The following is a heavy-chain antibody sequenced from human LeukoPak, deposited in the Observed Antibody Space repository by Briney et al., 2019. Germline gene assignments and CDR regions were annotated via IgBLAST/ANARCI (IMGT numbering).Heavy chain of an antibody. J-gene: IGHJ4*02. V-gene: IGHV3-21*01. CDR2: ISSSSSYI. D-gene: IGHD4-11*01. Sequence: PGGSLRPSCAASGFTFSSYSMNWVRQAPGKGLEWVSSISSSSSYIYYADSVKGRFIISRDNAKSSPYLQMNSLSAEDTAVYYCARDRDRDMTTVTHSLGYWGQGTLVTVSS. CDR1: GFTFSSYS. CDR3: ARDRDRDMTTVTHSLGY.